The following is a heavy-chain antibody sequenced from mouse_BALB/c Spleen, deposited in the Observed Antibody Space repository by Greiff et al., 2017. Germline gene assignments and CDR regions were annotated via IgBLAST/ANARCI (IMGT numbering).Heavy chain of an antibody. CDR2: ISDGGSYT. CDR1: GFTFSDYY. Sequence: EVMLVESGGGLVKPGGSLKLSCAASGFTFSDYYMYWVRQTPEKRLEWVATISDGGSYTYYPDSVKGRFTISRDNAKNNLYLQMSSLKSEDTAMYYCAREATTVVARNYAMDYWGQGTSVTVSS. V-gene: IGHV5-4*02. CDR3: AREATTVVARNYAMDY. D-gene: IGHD1-1*01. J-gene: IGHJ4*01.